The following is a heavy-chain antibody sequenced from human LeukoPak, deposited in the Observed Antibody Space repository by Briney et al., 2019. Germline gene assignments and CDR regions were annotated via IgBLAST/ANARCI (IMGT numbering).Heavy chain of an antibody. CDR1: GGSISSYY. CDR2: IYYSGST. Sequence: SETLSLTCTVSGGSISSYYWSWIRQPPGKGLEWIGYIYYSGSTNYNPSLKSRVTISVDTSKNQFSLKLSSATAADTAVYYCARGVGIYYDSSGYSDYFDYWGQGTLVTVSS. J-gene: IGHJ4*02. V-gene: IGHV4-59*01. CDR3: ARGVGIYYDSSGYSDYFDY. D-gene: IGHD3-22*01.